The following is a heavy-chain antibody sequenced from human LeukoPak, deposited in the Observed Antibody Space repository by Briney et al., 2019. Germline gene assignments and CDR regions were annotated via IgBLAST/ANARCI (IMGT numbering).Heavy chain of an antibody. CDR3: ARAPENSGYYYGY. CDR1: GYTFTGYY. D-gene: IGHD3-22*01. V-gene: IGHV1-2*02. J-gene: IGHJ4*02. CDR2: INPNSGGT. Sequence: ASVKVSCKASGYTFTGYYMHWVRQAAGQGLEWMGWINPNSGGTNYAQKFQGRVTMTRDTSISTAYMELSRLRSDDTAVYYCARAPENSGYYYGYWGQGTLVTVSS.